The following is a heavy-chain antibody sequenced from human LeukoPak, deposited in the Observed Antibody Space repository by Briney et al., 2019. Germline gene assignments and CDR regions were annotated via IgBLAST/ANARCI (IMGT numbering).Heavy chain of an antibody. J-gene: IGHJ5*02. CDR1: GYTLTELS. Sequence: GASVKVSCKVSGYTLTELSMHWVRQAPGQGLEWMGWINSYNGNTNYAQNLQGRVTMTRDTSISTAYMELSRLRSDDTAVYYCARDQGTTGTTKKGWFDPWGQGTLVTVSS. V-gene: IGHV1-2*02. D-gene: IGHD1-1*01. CDR3: ARDQGTTGTTKKGWFDP. CDR2: INSYNGNT.